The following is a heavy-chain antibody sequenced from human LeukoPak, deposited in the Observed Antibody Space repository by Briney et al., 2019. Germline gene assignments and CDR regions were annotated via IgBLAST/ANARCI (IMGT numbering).Heavy chain of an antibody. CDR2: IYYSGST. CDR1: GGSISSYY. D-gene: IGHD1-26*01. CDR3: ARLSEWELLSAFDI. J-gene: IGHJ3*02. V-gene: IGHV4-59*08. Sequence: TSDTLSPTRTVSGGSISSYYWCGSRQPPGERVGWIGYIYYSGSTSYSPSLKSRVTISVDTSNNQFSLKLSSVTAADTAVYYCARLSEWELLSAFDIWGQGTMVTVSS.